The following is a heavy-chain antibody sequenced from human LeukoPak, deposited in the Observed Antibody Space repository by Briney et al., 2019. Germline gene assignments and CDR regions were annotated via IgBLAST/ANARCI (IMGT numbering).Heavy chain of an antibody. CDR3: AIAGPNVDSGSPLDY. V-gene: IGHV1-2*02. Sequence: DSVKVLCKGSGYTFTGYYMHWVRQATGKGLEWMGWINPNSGGTNYAQKFQGRVTMARDTSISTAYIELSRLRSDDTAVYYCAIAGPNVDSGSPLDYWGQGTLVTVSS. CDR1: GYTFTGYY. CDR2: INPNSGGT. D-gene: IGHD1-26*01. J-gene: IGHJ4*02.